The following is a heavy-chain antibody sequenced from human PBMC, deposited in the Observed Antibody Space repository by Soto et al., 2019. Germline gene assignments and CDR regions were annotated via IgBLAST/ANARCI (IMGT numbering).Heavy chain of an antibody. CDR2: INAGNGNT. CDR1: GYTFTSYA. V-gene: IGHV1-3*01. J-gene: IGHJ5*02. D-gene: IGHD3-22*01. CDR3: ASGGSSGYYSNWSDP. Sequence: GASVKGSFKGSGYTFTSYAMHWVRQAPGQRPEWLGWINAGNGNTKYSQKFQRRVTITRDTSASTAYMELSSLRSEDTAVYYCASGGSSGYYSNWSDPWGQGTLVTVSS.